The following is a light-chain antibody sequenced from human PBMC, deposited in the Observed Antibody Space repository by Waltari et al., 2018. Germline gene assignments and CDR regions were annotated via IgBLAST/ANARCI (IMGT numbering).Light chain of an antibody. Sequence: DIVMTQSPDSLGVSLGEWATINCKSSQSVLHTNNKDYLAWYQQKPGQPPKLLIYWASTREFGVPDRFSGSGSGTSFTLTISSLQAEDVAVYYCQQYYSTPNTFGQGTKLEIK. J-gene: IGKJ2*01. CDR3: QQYYSTPNT. V-gene: IGKV4-1*01. CDR1: QSVLHTNNKDY. CDR2: WAS.